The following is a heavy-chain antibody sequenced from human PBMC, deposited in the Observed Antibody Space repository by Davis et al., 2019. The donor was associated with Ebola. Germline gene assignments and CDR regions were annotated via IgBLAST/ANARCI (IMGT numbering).Heavy chain of an antibody. CDR3: ARVPPYYYDSSGYHRRYYFDY. J-gene: IGHJ4*02. D-gene: IGHD3-22*01. V-gene: IGHV1-2*02. Sequence: ASVKVSCKASGYTFTGYYMHWVRQAPGQGLEWMGWINPNSGGTNYAQKFQGRVTMTRDTSISTAYMELSRLRSDDTAVYYCARVPPYYYDSSGYHRRYYFDYWGQGTLVTVSS. CDR1: GYTFTGYY. CDR2: INPNSGGT.